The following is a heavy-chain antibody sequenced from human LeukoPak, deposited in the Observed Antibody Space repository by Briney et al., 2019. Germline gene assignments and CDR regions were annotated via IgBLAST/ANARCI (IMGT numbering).Heavy chain of an antibody. V-gene: IGHV3-74*01. Sequence: GGSLRLSCTASGFTFSSYWMHWVRQAPGKGLVGVSRINSDGSSTSSADSVKGRFTNSRDKAKNTMYLQMKSLRAQDTAAYYCERDQGYYAPVDSWGQGTLVTVSS. CDR1: GFTFSSYW. CDR3: ERDQGYYAPVDS. CDR2: INSDGSST. D-gene: IGHD3-10*01. J-gene: IGHJ4*02.